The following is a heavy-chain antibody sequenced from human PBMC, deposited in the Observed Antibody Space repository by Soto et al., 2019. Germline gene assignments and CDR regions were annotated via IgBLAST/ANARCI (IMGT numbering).Heavy chain of an antibody. D-gene: IGHD6-19*01. Sequence: SETLSLTCTVSGGSISSYYWSWIRQPAGKGLEWIGRIYTSGSTNYNPSLKSRVTMSVDTSKNQFSLKLSSVTAADTAVYYCARAGIAVAGTDYYYGMDVWGQGTTVTVSS. CDR1: GGSISSYY. CDR2: IYTSGST. V-gene: IGHV4-4*07. CDR3: ARAGIAVAGTDYYYGMDV. J-gene: IGHJ6*02.